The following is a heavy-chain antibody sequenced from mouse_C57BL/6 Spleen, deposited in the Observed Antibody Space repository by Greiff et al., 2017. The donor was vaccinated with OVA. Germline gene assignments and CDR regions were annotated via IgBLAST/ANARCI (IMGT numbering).Heavy chain of an antibody. CDR3: ARYYDGYLDY. CDR1: GFTFSSYA. Sequence: VQLKESGGGLVKPGGSLKLSCAASGFTFSSYAMSWVRQTPEKRLEWVATISDGGSYTYYPDNVKGRFTISRDNAKNNLYLQMSHLKSEDTAMYYCARYYDGYLDYWGQGTTLTVSS. J-gene: IGHJ2*01. V-gene: IGHV5-4*01. CDR2: ISDGGSYT. D-gene: IGHD2-3*01.